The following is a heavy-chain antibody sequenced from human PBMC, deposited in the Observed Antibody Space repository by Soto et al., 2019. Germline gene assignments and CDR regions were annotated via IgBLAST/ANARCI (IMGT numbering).Heavy chain of an antibody. D-gene: IGHD6-19*01. Sequence: VQLVESGGGVVQPGRSLRLPCAASGFTFSDYAMHWVRQAPGKGLEWVAVVSHDGRNTHYADSVKGRFTISTDSSKNTVSLEMTSLRAEATAVYYCAKGGRQWLVTSDFNYWGQGALVTVSS. CDR2: VSHDGRNT. V-gene: IGHV3-30*18. J-gene: IGHJ4*02. CDR3: AKGGRQWLVTSDFNY. CDR1: GFTFSDYA.